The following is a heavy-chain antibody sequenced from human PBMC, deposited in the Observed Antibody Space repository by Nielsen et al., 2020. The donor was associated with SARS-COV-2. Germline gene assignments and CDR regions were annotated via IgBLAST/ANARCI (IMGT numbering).Heavy chain of an antibody. Sequence: SVRGRFTISRDSPKNTLYLQMNSLRAEDTAVYYCSRNRVEGYCTNGVCPWADAFDIWGQGTMVTVSS. CDR3: SRNRVEGYCTNGVCPWADAFDI. V-gene: IGHV3-30*07. D-gene: IGHD2-8*01. J-gene: IGHJ3*02.